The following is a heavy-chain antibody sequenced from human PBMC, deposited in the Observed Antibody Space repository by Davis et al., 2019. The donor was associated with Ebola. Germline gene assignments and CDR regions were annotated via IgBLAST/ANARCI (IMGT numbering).Heavy chain of an antibody. V-gene: IGHV1-18*01. CDR2: ISAYNGNT. Sequence: ASVKVSCKASGYTFTSYGISWVRQAPGQGLEWMGWISAYNGNTNYAQKLQGRVTMTTDTSTSTAYMELSSLRSEDTAVYYCARDSRGSYYSDAFDIWGQGTMVTVSS. CDR1: GYTFTSYG. CDR3: ARDSRGSYYSDAFDI. J-gene: IGHJ3*02. D-gene: IGHD1-26*01.